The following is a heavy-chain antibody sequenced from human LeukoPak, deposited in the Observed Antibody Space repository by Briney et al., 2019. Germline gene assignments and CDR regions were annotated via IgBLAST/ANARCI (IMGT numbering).Heavy chain of an antibody. CDR1: AGSFSSYY. CDR3: ARFPTFGAFDI. J-gene: IGHJ3*02. Sequence: PSQTLSLTCTVCAGSFSSYYWCWIRRPTGKGLEWIGYIYYSGSTNYNPSLKSRVTISVDTSKNQFSLKLSSVTAADTAVYYCARFPTFGAFDIWGQGTMVTVSS. D-gene: IGHD3-10*01. CDR2: IYYSGST. V-gene: IGHV4-59*01.